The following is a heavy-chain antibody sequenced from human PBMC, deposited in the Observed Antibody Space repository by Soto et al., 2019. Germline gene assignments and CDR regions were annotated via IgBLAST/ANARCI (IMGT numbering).Heavy chain of an antibody. V-gene: IGHV3-49*03. CDR3: ARGRVSLVRGDDYYYMDV. CDR2: IRNKPYGGTT. J-gene: IGHJ6*03. D-gene: IGHD3-10*01. CDR1: GFTFGDFA. Sequence: GGSLRLSCTTSGFTFGDFAMSWFRRAPGKGLEWVGFIRNKPYGGTTEYAASVIGRFSISRDDSKDIAHLQTNSLKTEDTAVYYCARGRVSLVRGDDYYYMDVWGKGTTVTVSS.